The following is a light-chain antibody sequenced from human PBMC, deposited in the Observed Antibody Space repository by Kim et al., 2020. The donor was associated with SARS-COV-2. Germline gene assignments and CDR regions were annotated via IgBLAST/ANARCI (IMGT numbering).Light chain of an antibody. CDR3: QTWDSITVV. Sequence: SVPPGQTASITCSGDKLGDKYACWYQQKPGQSPVLVIYQDTKRPSGIPERFSGSNSGNTATLTISGTQAMDEADYYCQTWDSITVVFGGGTQLTVL. V-gene: IGLV3-1*01. J-gene: IGLJ2*01. CDR1: KLGDKY. CDR2: QDT.